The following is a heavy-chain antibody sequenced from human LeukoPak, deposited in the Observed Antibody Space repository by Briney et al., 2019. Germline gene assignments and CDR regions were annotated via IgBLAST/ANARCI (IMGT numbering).Heavy chain of an antibody. CDR1: GDSXSSXSAA. CDR3: ARGGAGGRAFDI. D-gene: IGHD2-15*01. J-gene: IGHJ3*02. Sequence: SQTLSLTCAISGDSXSSXSAAXNXIXQSPXXXXXWLGRTYYRYKWYNDYXDSVKSRLTINPDTSKNQFSLQLNSGTPEDTAVYYCARGGAGGRAFDIWGQGTMVTVPS. V-gene: IGHV6-1*01. CDR2: TYYRYKWYN.